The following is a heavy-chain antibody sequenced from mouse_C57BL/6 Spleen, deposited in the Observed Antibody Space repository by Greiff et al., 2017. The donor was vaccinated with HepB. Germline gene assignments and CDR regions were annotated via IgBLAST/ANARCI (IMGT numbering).Heavy chain of an antibody. CDR3: ARGDDHGGGY. V-gene: IGHV1-50*01. J-gene: IGHJ2*01. Sequence: QVQLQQPGAELVKPGASVKLSCKASGYTFTSYWMQWVKQRPGQGLEWIGEIDPSDSYTNYNQKFKGKATLTVDTSSSTAYMQLSSLTSEDSAVYYCARGDDHGGGYWGQGTTLTVSS. CDR2: IDPSDSYT. D-gene: IGHD2-4*01. CDR1: GYTFTSYW.